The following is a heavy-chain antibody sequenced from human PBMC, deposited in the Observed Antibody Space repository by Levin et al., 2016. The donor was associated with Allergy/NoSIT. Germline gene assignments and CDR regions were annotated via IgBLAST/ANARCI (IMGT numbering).Heavy chain of an antibody. Sequence: GESLKISCSASGFTISSYALHWVRQAPGKGLEWVSGINRNGGATGYTDSVKGRFTISRDNAKNSLYLQMNSLRAEDTAFYHCTRTNSGDYRDPAESWGQGTLVTVSS. V-gene: IGHV3-20*01. D-gene: IGHD4-17*01. CDR2: INRNGGAT. CDR1: GFTISSYA. CDR3: TRTNSGDYRDPAES. J-gene: IGHJ5*02.